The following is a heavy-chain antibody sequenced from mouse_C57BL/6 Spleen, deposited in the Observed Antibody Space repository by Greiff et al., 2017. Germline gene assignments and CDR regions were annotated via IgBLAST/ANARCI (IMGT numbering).Heavy chain of an antibody. J-gene: IGHJ4*01. CDR1: GYTFTDYN. D-gene: IGHD2-2*01. CDR2: INPNNGGT. CDR3: AILVTTTGYTMDY. Sequence: EVQGVESGPELVKPGASVKMSCKASGYTFTDYNMHWVKQSHGKSLEWIGYINPNNGGTSYNQKFKGKATLTVNKSSSTAYMELRSLTSEDSAVYYCAILVTTTGYTMDYWGQGASVTVSS. V-gene: IGHV1-22*01.